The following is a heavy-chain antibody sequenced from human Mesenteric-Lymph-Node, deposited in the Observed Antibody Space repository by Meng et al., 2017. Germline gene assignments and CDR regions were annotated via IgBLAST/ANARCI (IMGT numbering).Heavy chain of an antibody. CDR2: ISGSCGTT. CDR1: GFTLSSYA. J-gene: IGHJ4*01. V-gene: IGHV3-23*01. CDR3: SKEEENTSGYSFDY. D-gene: IGHD3-22*01. Sequence: GEFLKIPCSASGFTLSSYAMSWVRQAPGKGLEWVSSISGSCGTTNYADFVKGRLTISRDNSKNTLYLQMNSLRAEDTAVYYCSKEEENTSGYSFDYWGQGTLVTVSS.